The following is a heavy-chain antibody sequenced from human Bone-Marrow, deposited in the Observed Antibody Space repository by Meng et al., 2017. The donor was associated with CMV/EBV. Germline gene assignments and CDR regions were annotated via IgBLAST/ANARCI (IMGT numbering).Heavy chain of an antibody. CDR2: INDSEST. CDR1: GESFSGFY. Sequence: SETLSLTCAVYGESFSGFYWTWIRQSPGKGLEWIGEINDSESTNYNPSLKSPVSMSVDTSKNQFSLKLNSVTAADTAVYYCARGRGRLDYWGQGMLVTVSS. J-gene: IGHJ4*02. V-gene: IGHV4-34*01. CDR3: ARGRGRLDY. D-gene: IGHD3-10*01.